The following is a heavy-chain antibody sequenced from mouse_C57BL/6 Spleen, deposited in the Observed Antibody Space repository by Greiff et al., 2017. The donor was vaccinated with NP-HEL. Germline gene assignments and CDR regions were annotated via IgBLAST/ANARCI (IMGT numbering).Heavy chain of an antibody. V-gene: IGHV1-39*01. J-gene: IGHJ1*03. CDR1: DYN. CDR3: ARRYGSSFYWYFDV. Sequence: DYNMNWVKQSNGKSLEWIGVINPNYGTTSYNQKFKGKATLTVDQSSSTAYMQLNSLTSEDSAVYYCARRYGSSFYWYFDVWGTGTTVTVSS. D-gene: IGHD1-1*01. CDR2: INPNYGTT.